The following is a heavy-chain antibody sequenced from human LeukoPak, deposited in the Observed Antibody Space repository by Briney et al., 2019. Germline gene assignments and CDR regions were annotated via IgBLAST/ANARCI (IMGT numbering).Heavy chain of an antibody. CDR2: TSSDLNVK. D-gene: IGHD3-10*01. V-gene: IGHV3-30-3*01. CDR3: AREGYYGSGSPPSLYFDY. J-gene: IGHJ4*02. CDR1: GFTFRNYV. Sequence: GGSLGLSCAASGFTFRNYVIHWVRQAPGKGLEWVAVTSSDLNVKLYADSVKGRFTISRDNSRSTLYLQMNSLRPEDTAIYYCAREGYYGSGSPPSLYFDYWGQGTLVTVSS.